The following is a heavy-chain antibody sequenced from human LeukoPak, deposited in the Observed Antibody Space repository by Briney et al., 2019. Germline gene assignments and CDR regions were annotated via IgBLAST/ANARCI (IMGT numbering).Heavy chain of an antibody. V-gene: IGHV3-53*01. CDR3: ARLLWFGEPQFDY. D-gene: IGHD3-10*01. J-gene: IGHJ4*02. Sequence: PGGSLRLSCSASGXTVSSNSMSWVRQAPGKGLEWVSVIYSGGTTYYADSVKGRFTISRDNSKNTLYLQMNSLRAEDTAVYYCARLLWFGEPQFDYWGQGTLVTVSS. CDR2: IYSGGTT. CDR1: GXTVSSNS.